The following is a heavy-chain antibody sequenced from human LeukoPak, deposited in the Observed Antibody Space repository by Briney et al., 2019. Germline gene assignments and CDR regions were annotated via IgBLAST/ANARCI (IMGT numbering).Heavy chain of an antibody. CDR2: VDHTGST. J-gene: IGHJ4*02. V-gene: IGHV4-59*01. CDR1: DDSITMYY. D-gene: IGHD5-24*01. CDR3: ARVLRDGYTYYFDY. Sequence: SETLSLTCSVPDDSITMYYWTWIRQPPGKGLEWIGYVDHTGSTNFNPSLNGRFSISRDTSKNLFSLRLRSVTAADTAVYFCARVLRDGYTYYFDYWGQGTLVTVSS.